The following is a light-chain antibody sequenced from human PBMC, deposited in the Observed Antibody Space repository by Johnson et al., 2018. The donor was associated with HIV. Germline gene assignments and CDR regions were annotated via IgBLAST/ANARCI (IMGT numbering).Light chain of an antibody. V-gene: IGLV1-51*01. CDR3: GTWDSSLSAGPYV. CDR1: SSNIGNNY. CDR2: DNN. Sequence: QAALTQPPSVSAAPGQKVTISCSGSSSNIGNNYVSWYQQVPGTAPKLLIYDNNRRPSGIPDRFSGSKSGTSATLGITGLQTGDEADYYCGTWDSSLSAGPYVFGTGTKVTVL. J-gene: IGLJ1*01.